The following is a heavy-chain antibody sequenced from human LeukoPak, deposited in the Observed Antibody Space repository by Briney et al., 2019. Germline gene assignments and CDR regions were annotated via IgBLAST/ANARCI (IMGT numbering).Heavy chain of an antibody. CDR2: IYTSGST. V-gene: IGHV4-4*07. D-gene: IGHD3-9*01. Sequence: PSETLSLTCTVSGGSISSYYWSWIRQPAGKGLEWIGRIYTSGSTNYNPSLKSRVTMSVDTSKNQFSLKLSSVTAADTAVYYSERSLRYFDWSTPHNSKSWFDPWGQGTLVTVSS. CDR3: ERSLRYFDWSTPHNSKSWFDP. CDR1: GGSISSYY. J-gene: IGHJ5*02.